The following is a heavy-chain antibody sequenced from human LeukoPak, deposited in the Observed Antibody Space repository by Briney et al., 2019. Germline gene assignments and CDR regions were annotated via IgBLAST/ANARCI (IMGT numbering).Heavy chain of an antibody. D-gene: IGHD6-13*01. CDR2: ISSSGSTI. CDR3: ARDMDGGYYYDY. Sequence: GGSLRLSCEADGFTFRDYYMSWIRQAPGKGLEWVSYISSSGSTIYYADSVKGRFTISRDNAKNSLYLQMNSLRAEDTAVYYCARDMDGGYYYDYWGQGTLVTVSS. J-gene: IGHJ4*02. V-gene: IGHV3-11*01. CDR1: GFTFRDYY.